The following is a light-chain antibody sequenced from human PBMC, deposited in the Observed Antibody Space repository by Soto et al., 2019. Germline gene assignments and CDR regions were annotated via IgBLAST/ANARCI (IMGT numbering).Light chain of an antibody. CDR1: QSISIY. Sequence: DIQVTQSPSSLSASVGDRVTITCRASQSISIYLSWFQQKPGKAPNLLIYTASTLQTGIPSRFSGSGSGTDFTLTISSLQPEDFATYHCQQSYSIPYTFGQGTKLEL. CDR2: TAS. CDR3: QQSYSIPYT. V-gene: IGKV1-39*01. J-gene: IGKJ2*01.